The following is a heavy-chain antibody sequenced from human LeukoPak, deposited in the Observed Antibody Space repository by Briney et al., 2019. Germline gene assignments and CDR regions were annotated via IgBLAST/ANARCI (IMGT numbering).Heavy chain of an antibody. Sequence: PSETLSLTCTVSGGSISSYYWSWIRQPPGKGLEWIGYIYYSGSTNYNPSLKSRVTISVDTSKNQFSLKLSSVTAADTAVYYCARTYSSGWSDYWGQGTLVTVSS. CDR3: ARTYSSGWSDY. J-gene: IGHJ4*02. V-gene: IGHV4-59*08. CDR1: GGSISSYY. CDR2: IYYSGST. D-gene: IGHD6-19*01.